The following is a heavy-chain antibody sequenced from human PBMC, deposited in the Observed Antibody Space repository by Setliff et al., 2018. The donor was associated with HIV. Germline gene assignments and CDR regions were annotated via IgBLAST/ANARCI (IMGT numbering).Heavy chain of an antibody. CDR1: EYTFTDFY. CDR3: ARDGVWHNWFDP. D-gene: IGHD3-10*01. V-gene: IGHV1-2*06. Sequence: ASVKVSCKASEYTFTDFYVHWVRQAPGQGLEWMGRINPKSGGTNYAQNFQGRVTMTRDTSRKTAYMELKRLTSDDTAVYYCARDGVWHNWFDPWGQGTLVTAPQ. CDR2: INPKSGGT. J-gene: IGHJ5*02.